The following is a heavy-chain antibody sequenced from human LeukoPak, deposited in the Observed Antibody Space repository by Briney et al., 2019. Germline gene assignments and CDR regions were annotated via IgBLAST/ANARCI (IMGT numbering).Heavy chain of an antibody. CDR2: IYPGDSDT. V-gene: IGHV5-51*01. CDR1: GYSFTSYW. J-gene: IGHJ3*02. Sequence: GESLKISCKGSGYSFTSYWIGWVRQMPGKGLEWMGIIYPGDSDTRYSPSFQGQVSISADKSISTAYLQWSSLKASDSAMYYCASRAAAAGRPHDGFDIWGQGTMVTVSS. D-gene: IGHD6-13*01. CDR3: ASRAAAAGRPHDGFDI.